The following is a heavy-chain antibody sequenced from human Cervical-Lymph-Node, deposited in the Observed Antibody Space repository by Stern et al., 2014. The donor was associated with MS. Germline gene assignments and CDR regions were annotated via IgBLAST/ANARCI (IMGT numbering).Heavy chain of an antibody. D-gene: IGHD6-13*01. Sequence: QVTLKESGPVLVKPTETLTLTCTVSGFSLSHVRMGVSWIRQPPGKALEWLAHIFSDYEKSYTTSLEGRLTISKDISKSQVILTMTHMDPADTATYYCARMMQHLAGDAFDIWGQGTMVSVSS. CDR3: ARMMQHLAGDAFDI. J-gene: IGHJ3*02. V-gene: IGHV2-26*01. CDR2: IFSDYEK. CDR1: GFSLSHVRMG.